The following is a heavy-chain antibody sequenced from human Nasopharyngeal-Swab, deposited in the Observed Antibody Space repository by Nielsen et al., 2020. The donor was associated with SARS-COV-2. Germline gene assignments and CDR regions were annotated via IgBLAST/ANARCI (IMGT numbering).Heavy chain of an antibody. Sequence: ASVKASCKASGYPFTTYDINWVRQATGQGLEWMGWMNPNSGNTGYAQKFQGRVTMTRNTSISTVYMELSSLRSEDTAVYYCARGLIVATIFHYYYYMDVWGKGTTVTVSS. CDR2: MNPNSGNT. CDR3: ARGLIVATIFHYYYYMDV. J-gene: IGHJ6*03. CDR1: GYPFTTYD. D-gene: IGHD5-12*01. V-gene: IGHV1-8*01.